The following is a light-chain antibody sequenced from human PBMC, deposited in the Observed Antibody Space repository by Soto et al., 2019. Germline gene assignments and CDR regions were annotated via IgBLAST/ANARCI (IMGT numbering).Light chain of an antibody. Sequence: DIQLTQFPSTLSASVGDRVTITCRCSQSISHWLAWYQQRQGKAPKLLIYDASSLQIGAPSRFSGSGSGTEFTLTISSLQPDDFATYYCQQYNSDSPTFGQGTKVDIK. J-gene: IGKJ2*01. CDR2: DAS. V-gene: IGKV1-5*01. CDR3: QQYNSDSPT. CDR1: QSISHW.